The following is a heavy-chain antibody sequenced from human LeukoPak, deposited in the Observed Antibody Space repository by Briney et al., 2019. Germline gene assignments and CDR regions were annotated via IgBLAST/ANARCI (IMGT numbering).Heavy chain of an antibody. J-gene: IGHJ5*02. CDR2: ISGSGGST. D-gene: IGHD3-10*01. Sequence: SGGSLRLSCAASGFTFSSYAMNWVRQAPGKGLEWVSSISGSGGSTYYADSVRGRFTISRDNSRNTLYLQMNILRTEDTAVYYCAKEGTPQVSTWYDLWGQGTQVIVSS. V-gene: IGHV3-23*01. CDR1: GFTFSSYA. CDR3: AKEGTPQVSTWYDL.